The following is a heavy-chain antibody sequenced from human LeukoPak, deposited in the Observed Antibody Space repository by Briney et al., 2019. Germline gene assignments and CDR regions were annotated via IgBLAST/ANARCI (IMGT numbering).Heavy chain of an antibody. CDR2: IYYSGST. CDR1: GGSISSGGYY. CDR3: ARDSSGYYYYYYGMDV. D-gene: IGHD3-22*01. Sequence: SGTLSLTCPVSGGSISSGGYYWSWIRQHPGQGLEWIGYIYYSGSTYYNPSLKSRVTISVDTSKNQFSLKLSSVTAADTAVYYCARDSSGYYYYYYGMDVWGQGTTVTVSS. V-gene: IGHV4-31*03. J-gene: IGHJ6*02.